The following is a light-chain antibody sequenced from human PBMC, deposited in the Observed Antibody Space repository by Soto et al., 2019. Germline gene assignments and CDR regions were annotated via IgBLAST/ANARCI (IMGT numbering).Light chain of an antibody. CDR1: QSVSSNY. CDR3: QQYGTSGT. J-gene: IGKJ1*01. V-gene: IGKV3-20*01. CDR2: GAS. Sequence: EIVLTQAPGTLSLSPGGRFTLSCRASQSVSSNYLAWYKQKPGQAPRLLIYGASSRATGIPDKLSGSGSGTEFPLTIDGMEPEDFAVYYCQQYGTSGTFGHGTKVDIK.